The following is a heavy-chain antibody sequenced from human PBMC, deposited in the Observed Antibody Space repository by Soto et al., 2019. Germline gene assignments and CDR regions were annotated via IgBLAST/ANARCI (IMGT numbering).Heavy chain of an antibody. CDR1: GFTLARYT. Sequence: GGSLRLSCAASGFTLARYTMGWVRQAPGKGLQWVAESFSTGGTDYADSVKGRFTISRDDSKNTLYLQMSSLKTEDTAVYYCTTDPYIVLMVYAIGFDYWGQGTLVTVSS. J-gene: IGHJ4*02. CDR2: SFSTGGT. D-gene: IGHD2-8*01. CDR3: TTDPYIVLMVYAIGFDY. V-gene: IGHV3-66*01.